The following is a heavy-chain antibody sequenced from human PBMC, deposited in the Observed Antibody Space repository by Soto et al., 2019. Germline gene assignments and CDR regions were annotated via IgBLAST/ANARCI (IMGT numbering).Heavy chain of an antibody. CDR3: AASREFCY. CDR2: ILSKTAGGAI. Sequence: GGSLRLSCAASDFSFNKAWMNWVRQAPGKGLEWVGRILSKTAGGAIHYAAPVKGRFSISRDDSQSMVYLQMNSLKVEDTGVYYCAASREFCYWGQGTLVTVSS. J-gene: IGHJ4*02. D-gene: IGHD3-9*01. CDR1: DFSFNKAW. V-gene: IGHV3-15*07.